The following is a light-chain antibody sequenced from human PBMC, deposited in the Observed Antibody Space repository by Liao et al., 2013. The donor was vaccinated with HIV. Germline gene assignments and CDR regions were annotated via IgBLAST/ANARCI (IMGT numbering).Light chain of an antibody. CDR3: QVWDGGVDHPV. J-gene: IGLJ1*01. CDR2: YDT. CDR1: DIGTRT. V-gene: IGLV3-21*04. Sequence: SYELIQPASVSVAPGKTAKITCGGDDIGTRTVHWYQQKPGQAPVLVIEYDTVRPSGIPDRFSASDSGATATLTIRRVEVGDEADYFCQVWDGGVDHPVFGTGTTVTVL.